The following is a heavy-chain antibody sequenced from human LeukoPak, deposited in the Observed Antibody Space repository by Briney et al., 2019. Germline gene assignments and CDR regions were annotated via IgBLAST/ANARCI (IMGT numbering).Heavy chain of an antibody. Sequence: GSLKLSCAASGFTFTTYSMVWVRQAPGKGLEWVANIKHDGSEQYYVDSVKGRFTISRDNGRNLLYLQMNSLRVEDTAVYYCARDKYGAYSDFWGQGTLVTVSS. V-gene: IGHV3-7*01. D-gene: IGHD4-17*01. J-gene: IGHJ4*02. CDR3: ARDKYGAYSDF. CDR1: GFTFTTYS. CDR2: IKHDGSEQ.